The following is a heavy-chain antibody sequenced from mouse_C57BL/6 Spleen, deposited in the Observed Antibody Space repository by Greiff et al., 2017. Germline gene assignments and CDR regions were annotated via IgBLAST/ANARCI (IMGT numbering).Heavy chain of an antibody. V-gene: IGHV14-2*01. J-gene: IGHJ3*01. D-gene: IGHD5-5*01. Sequence: VQLQQSGAELVKPGASVKLSCTASGFNIKDYYMHWVKQRTEQGLEWIGRIDPEGGETKYAPKFQGTATITADTSTNTLYLQISSLTSDDAAVYCCARGGDYLGFAYWGQGTLVTVSA. CDR1: GFNIKDYY. CDR3: ARGGDYLGFAY. CDR2: IDPEGGET.